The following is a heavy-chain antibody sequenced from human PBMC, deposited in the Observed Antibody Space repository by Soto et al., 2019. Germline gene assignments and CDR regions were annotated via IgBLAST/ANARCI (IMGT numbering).Heavy chain of an antibody. J-gene: IGHJ6*02. D-gene: IGHD3-10*01. CDR2: INPNSGGT. CDR3: ARDGGRGYYGSGSYSGVLYYYYGMDV. V-gene: IGHV1-2*04. Sequence: ASVKVSCKASGYTFTGYYMHWVRQAPGQGLEWMGWINPNSGGTNYAQKFQGWVTMTRDTSISTAYMELSRLRSDDTAVYYCARDGGRGYYGSGSYSGVLYYYYGMDVWGQGTTVTV. CDR1: GYTFTGYY.